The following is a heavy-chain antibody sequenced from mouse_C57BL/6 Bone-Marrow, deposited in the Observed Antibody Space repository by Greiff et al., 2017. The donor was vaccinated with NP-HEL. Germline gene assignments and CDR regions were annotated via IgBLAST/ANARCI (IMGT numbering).Heavy chain of an antibody. Sequence: QVQLQQSGPELVKPGASVKISCKASGYTFTDYYINWVKQRPGQGLEWIGWIFPGSGSTYYNEKFKGKAPLTVDKSSSTAYMLLSSLTSEDSAVYFWARGDYGSSYYYAMDYWGQGTSVTVSS. CDR2: IFPGSGST. V-gene: IGHV1-75*01. J-gene: IGHJ4*01. CDR3: ARGDYGSSYYYAMDY. CDR1: GYTFTDYY. D-gene: IGHD1-1*01.